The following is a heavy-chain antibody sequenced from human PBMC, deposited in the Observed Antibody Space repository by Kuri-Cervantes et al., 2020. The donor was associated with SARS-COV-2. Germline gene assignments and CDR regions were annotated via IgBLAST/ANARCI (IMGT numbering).Heavy chain of an antibody. J-gene: IGHJ4*02. CDR2: IYSGGNT. CDR3: AIDPHPKNYYDSRDY. D-gene: IGHD3-22*01. V-gene: IGHV3-53*01. CDR1: GLTVSSNH. Sequence: GGSLRLSCAASGLTVSSNHMSWVRQAPGKGLEWVSVIYSGGNTYYADSVKGRFTISRDNPKNTLYLQMNSLRAEDTAVYYCAIDPHPKNYYDSRDYWGQGTLVTVSS.